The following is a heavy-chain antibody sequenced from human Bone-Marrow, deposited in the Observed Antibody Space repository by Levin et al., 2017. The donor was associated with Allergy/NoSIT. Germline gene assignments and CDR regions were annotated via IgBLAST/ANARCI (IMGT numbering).Heavy chain of an antibody. V-gene: IGHV3-74*01. CDR2: INSDGSST. CDR1: GFTFSTYTFSTYW. CDR3: ARGWYYFDS. Sequence: GESLKISCEAPGFTFSTYTFSTYWMHWVRQAPGTGLVWVSRINSDGSSTDYADSVKGRFTISRDNAKNTLYLQMNSLRAEDTALYYCARGWYYFDSWGQGTLVTVSS. J-gene: IGHJ4*02.